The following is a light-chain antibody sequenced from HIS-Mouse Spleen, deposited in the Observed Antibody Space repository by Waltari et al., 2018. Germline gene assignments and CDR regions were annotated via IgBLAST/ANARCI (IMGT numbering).Light chain of an antibody. CDR2: DVS. Sequence: QSALTQPRSVSGSPGQSVTISCTGTSSDVGGYHYVYWYQQHPGKAPKLMIYDVSKRPSGVPDRFSGSKSGNTASLTISGLQAEDEADYYCCSYAGSYTLVFGGGTKLTVL. J-gene: IGLJ2*01. CDR1: SSDVGGYHY. CDR3: CSYAGSYTLV. V-gene: IGLV2-11*01.